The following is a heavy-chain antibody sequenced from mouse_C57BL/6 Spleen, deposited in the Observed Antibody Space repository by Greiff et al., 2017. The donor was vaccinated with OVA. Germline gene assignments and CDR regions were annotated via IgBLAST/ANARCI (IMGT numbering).Heavy chain of an antibody. CDR2: IYPGSGST. Sequence: QVQLQQPGAELVKPGASVKMSCKASGYTFTSYWITWVKQRPGQGLEWIGDIYPGSGSTNYNEKFKSKATLTVDTSSSTAYMQLSSLTSEDSAVYSCAGYYYGSRYDMDDWGKGTSVTVSS. J-gene: IGHJ4*01. V-gene: IGHV1-55*01. CDR1: GYTFTSYW. CDR3: AGYYYGSRYDMDD. D-gene: IGHD1-1*01.